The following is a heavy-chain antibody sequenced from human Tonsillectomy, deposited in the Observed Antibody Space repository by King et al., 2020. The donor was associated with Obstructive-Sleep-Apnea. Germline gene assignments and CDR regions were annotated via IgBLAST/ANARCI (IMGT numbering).Heavy chain of an antibody. D-gene: IGHD4-17*01. CDR1: GFTVSRYW. CDR3: ARELYGDYGVDY. CDR2: IKSDGSST. V-gene: IGHV3-74*01. Sequence: VQLVESGGGLVQPGGSLRLSCAASGFTVSRYWIHWVRQAPGKGLVWVSGIKSDGSSTSYADCVKGRFTISRDNAKNTLYLQMNSLRAEDTAVYYCARELYGDYGVDYWGQGTLVTVSS. J-gene: IGHJ4*02.